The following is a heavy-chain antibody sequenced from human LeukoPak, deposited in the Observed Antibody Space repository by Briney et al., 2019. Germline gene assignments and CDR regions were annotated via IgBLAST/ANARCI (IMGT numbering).Heavy chain of an antibody. V-gene: IGHV3-64*01. J-gene: IGHJ4*02. D-gene: IGHD2-2*01. Sequence: GGSLRLSCAASGFIFDYYSMHWVRQAPGKGLEYVSVVSPDGRTTYYTNSVKGRFTISRDSSKSTIYLQMGSLRDDDTAVYYCAREQPAGSTDYWGQGTLVTVSS. CDR2: VSPDGRTT. CDR3: AREQPAGSTDY. CDR1: GFIFDYYS.